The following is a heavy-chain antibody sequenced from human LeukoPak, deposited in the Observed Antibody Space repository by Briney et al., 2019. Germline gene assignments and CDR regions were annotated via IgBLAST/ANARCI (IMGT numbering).Heavy chain of an antibody. D-gene: IGHD6-13*01. V-gene: IGHV4-59*10. CDR1: GGSFSGYY. CDR3: ARDVVAAPGTWEY. Sequence: PSETLSLTCAVYGGSFSGYYWSWIRQPPGKGLEWIGRIYTSGSTNYNPSLKSRVTMSVDTSKNQFSLKLSSVTDADTAVYYCARDVVAAPGTWEYWGQGTLVTVSS. CDR2: IYTSGST. J-gene: IGHJ4*02.